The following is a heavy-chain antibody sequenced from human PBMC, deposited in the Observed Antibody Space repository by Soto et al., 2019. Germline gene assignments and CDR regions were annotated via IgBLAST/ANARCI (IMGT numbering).Heavy chain of an antibody. CDR2: MYTSGST. V-gene: IGHV4-4*07. CDR1: GGSISSYY. CDR3: ARVASGCERLVYYYGIDV. Sequence: SETLSLTCTVSGGSISSYYWNWIRQPAGKGLEWIGRMYTSGSTNYNPSLKSRVTMSGDTSKNPFSLKMSSVTAEDTAVYYCARVASGCERLVYYYGIDVWGQGTMVTVSS. D-gene: IGHD3-9*01. J-gene: IGHJ6*02.